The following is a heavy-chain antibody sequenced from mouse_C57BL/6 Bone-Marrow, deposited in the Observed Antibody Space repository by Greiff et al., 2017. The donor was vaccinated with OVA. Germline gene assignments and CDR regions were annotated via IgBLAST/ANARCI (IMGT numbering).Heavy chain of an antibody. V-gene: IGHV1-85*01. Sequence: VKLVESGPELVKPGASVKLSCKASGYTFTSYDINWVKQRPGQGLEWIGWIYPSDGSTKYKEKFKGKATLTVDTSSSTAYMELHSLTSEDSAVYFCAREGDGYPWFAYWGQGTLVTVSA. D-gene: IGHD2-3*01. CDR1: GYTFTSYD. CDR3: AREGDGYPWFAY. CDR2: IYPSDGST. J-gene: IGHJ3*01.